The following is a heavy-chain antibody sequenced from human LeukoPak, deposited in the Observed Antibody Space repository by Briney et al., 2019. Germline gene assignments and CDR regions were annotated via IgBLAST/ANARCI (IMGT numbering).Heavy chain of an antibody. J-gene: IGHJ4*02. CDR3: AKVGRINYGSGSYYYDY. D-gene: IGHD3-10*01. Sequence: GGSLRLSCAASGFTFSSYWMHWVRQAPGKGLEWVSAINGSGGSTYYADSVKGRITISRDNSKNTLYLQMNSLRAEDTAVYYCAKVGRINYGSGSYYYDYWGQGTLVSVST. CDR2: INGSGGST. CDR1: GFTFSSYW. V-gene: IGHV3-23*01.